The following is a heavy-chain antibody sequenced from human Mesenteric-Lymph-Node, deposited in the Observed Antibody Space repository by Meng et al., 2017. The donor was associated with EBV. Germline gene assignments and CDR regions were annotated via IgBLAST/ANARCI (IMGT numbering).Heavy chain of an antibody. D-gene: IGHD3-10*01. CDR2: ISHPGTT. V-gene: IGHV4-4*01. CDR1: GDSISSSNW. J-gene: IGHJ5*02. Sequence: QVHREESGPGLVKAAGSPSLTRAVAGDSISSSNWGNWVRQAPGKGLEWIGQISHPGTTNYNPSLKSRVTISLDMSNNQFSLKLSSVTAADAAVYFCASVIYGSGLNSWFDPWGHGTLVTVSS. CDR3: ASVIYGSGLNSWFDP.